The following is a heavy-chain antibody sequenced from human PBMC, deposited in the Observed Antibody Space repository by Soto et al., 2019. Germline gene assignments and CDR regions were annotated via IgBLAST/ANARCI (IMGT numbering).Heavy chain of an antibody. CDR3: ARDDTGANFGS. Sequence: QVQLVQSGTEVKKPGASVKVSCKAFGYRFINFYLHWVRQAPGQGLEWMGWINPKNDDTNYAQKLQGRVTMTRDTSIGVAYMALRGLTSGDTAVYYCARDDTGANFGSWGQGTLVSVS. J-gene: IGHJ4*02. CDR1: GYRFINFY. D-gene: IGHD2-8*02. CDR2: INPKNDDT. V-gene: IGHV1-2*02.